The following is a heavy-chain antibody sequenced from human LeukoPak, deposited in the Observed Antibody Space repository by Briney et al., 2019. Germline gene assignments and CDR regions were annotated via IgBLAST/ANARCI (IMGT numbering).Heavy chain of an antibody. CDR2: INWNGGST. D-gene: IGHD5-12*01. Sequence: PGGSLSLSCAASGFTFDDYGMSWVRQAPGKGLEWVSGINWNGGSTGYADSVKGRFTISRDNAKNSLYLQMNSLRAEDTALYYCARGIEDIVANDQYYFDYWGQGTLVTVSS. J-gene: IGHJ4*02. CDR1: GFTFDDYG. CDR3: ARGIEDIVANDQYYFDY. V-gene: IGHV3-20*04.